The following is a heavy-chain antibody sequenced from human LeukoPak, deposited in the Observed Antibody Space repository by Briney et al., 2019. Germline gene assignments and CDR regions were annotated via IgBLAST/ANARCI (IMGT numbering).Heavy chain of an antibody. V-gene: IGHV4-34*01. CDR3: ARVRIVGAALWFDP. CDR1: GGSFSGYY. Sequence: SETLSLTCAVYGGSFSGYYWSWIRQPPGKGLEWIGEINHSGSTNYNPSLKSRVTISVDTSKNQFSLKLSSVTAADTAVYYCARVRIVGAALWFDPWGQGTLVTVSS. J-gene: IGHJ5*02. CDR2: INHSGST. D-gene: IGHD1-26*01.